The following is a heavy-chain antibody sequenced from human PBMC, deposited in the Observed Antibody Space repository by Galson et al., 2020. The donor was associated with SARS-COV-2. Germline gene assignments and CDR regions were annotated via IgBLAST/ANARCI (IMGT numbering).Heavy chain of an antibody. D-gene: IGHD6-13*01. V-gene: IGHV3-11*04. CDR2: ISTSGDTI. CDR1: GFTFSDYY. J-gene: IGHJ3*02. Sequence: NSGGSLRLSCAASGFTFSDYYMSWIRQPPGKGLEWVSCISTSGDTIYYADSLKGRFTMSRDTAKNSLYLQMNSLRAEDTAVYYCAREVRSSNKDAFDIWGQGRMLTVSS. CDR3: AREVRSSNKDAFDI.